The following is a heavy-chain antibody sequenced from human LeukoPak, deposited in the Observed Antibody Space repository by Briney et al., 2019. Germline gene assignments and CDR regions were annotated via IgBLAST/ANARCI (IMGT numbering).Heavy chain of an antibody. D-gene: IGHD6-13*01. V-gene: IGHV3-48*01. Sequence: AGGSLRLSCAASGFTFSSYSMNWVRQAPGKGLEWVSYISSSSSTIYYADSVKGRFTVSRDNSRDTLYLQVNSLRGDDTAVYSCTREWSSSFDYWGQGTLVTVSS. CDR2: ISSSSSTI. CDR3: TREWSSSFDY. CDR1: GFTFSSYS. J-gene: IGHJ4*02.